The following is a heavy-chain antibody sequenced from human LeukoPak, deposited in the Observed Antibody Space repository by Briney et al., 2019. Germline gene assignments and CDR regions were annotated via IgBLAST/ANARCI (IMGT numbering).Heavy chain of an antibody. CDR3: ASPKAMSSGWYWPFDY. V-gene: IGHV3-53*01. J-gene: IGHJ4*02. CDR1: GFTFSSNY. D-gene: IGHD6-19*01. CDR2: IYSGGST. Sequence: GGSLRLSCAASGFTFSSNYMSWVRQAPGKGLEWVSVIYSGGSTYYADSVKGRFTISRDNSKSTLYLQMNSLRAEDTAVYYCASPKAMSSGWYWPFDYWGQGTLVTVSS.